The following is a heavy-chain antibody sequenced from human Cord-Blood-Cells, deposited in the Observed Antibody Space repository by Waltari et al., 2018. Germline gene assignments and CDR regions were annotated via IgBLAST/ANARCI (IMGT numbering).Heavy chain of an antibody. D-gene: IGHD3-10*01. J-gene: IGHJ3*02. CDR2: IIPILGTA. CDR1: GGTFSSYA. V-gene: IGHV1-69*06. CDR3: ARRVGFGNAFDI. Sequence: QVQLVQSGAEVKKPGSSVKVSCKASGGTFSSYAISWVRQAPGQGLEWMGGIIPILGTANDAQKFQGRVTSTADKSTSTAYMELSSLRSEDTAVYYCARRVGFGNAFDIWGQGTMVTVSS.